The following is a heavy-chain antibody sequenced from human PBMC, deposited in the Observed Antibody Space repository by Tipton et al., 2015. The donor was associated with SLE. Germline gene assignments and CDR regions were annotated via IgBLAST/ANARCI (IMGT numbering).Heavy chain of an antibody. D-gene: IGHD6-13*01. CDR2: IYNSGSP. CDR3: ARDGGQRVISGTYDFYYYGLDV. Sequence: TLSLTCTVSGGSISPYYWTWIRQPAGKGLEWIGRIYNSGSPTYNPSLESRVTMSVDTSKNQFSLKLTSVTAADTAVYYCARDGGQRVISGTYDFYYYGLDVWGQGTTVTVSS. J-gene: IGHJ6*02. CDR1: GGSISPYY. V-gene: IGHV4-4*07.